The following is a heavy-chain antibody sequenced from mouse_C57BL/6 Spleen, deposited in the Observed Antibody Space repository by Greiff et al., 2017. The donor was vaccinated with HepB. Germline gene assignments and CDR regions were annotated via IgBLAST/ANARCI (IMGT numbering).Heavy chain of an antibody. CDR1: GYTFTSYW. CDR3: TREGEKHYDYDEFDY. Sequence: EVKVIESGTVLARPGASVKMSCKTSGYTFTSYWMHWVKQRPGQGLEWIGAIYPGNSDTSYNQKFKGKAKMTAVTSASTAYMELSSLTNEDSAVYYCTREGEKHYDYDEFDYWGQGTTLTVSS. CDR2: IYPGNSDT. D-gene: IGHD2-4*01. J-gene: IGHJ2*01. V-gene: IGHV1-5*01.